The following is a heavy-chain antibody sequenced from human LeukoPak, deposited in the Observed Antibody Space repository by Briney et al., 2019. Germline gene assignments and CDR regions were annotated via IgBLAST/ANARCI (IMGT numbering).Heavy chain of an antibody. D-gene: IGHD3-9*01. CDR3: AKDGPDDNYDILTGYYNVIGDY. CDR1: GFTFINYG. CDR2: ISGSGGST. Sequence: GGSLRLSCAASGFTFINYGMSWVRQAPGKGLEWVSAISGSGGSTYYADSVKGRFTISRDNSKNTLYLQMNSLRAEDTAVYYCAKDGPDDNYDILTGYYNVIGDYWGQGTLVTVSS. V-gene: IGHV3-23*01. J-gene: IGHJ4*02.